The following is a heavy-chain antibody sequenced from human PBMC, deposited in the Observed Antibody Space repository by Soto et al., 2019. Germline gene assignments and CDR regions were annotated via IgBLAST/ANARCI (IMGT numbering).Heavy chain of an antibody. Sequence: QVQLVQSEGEVKQPGASVKVSCKASGYTFTTYGVCWVRQVPGRGLEWVGYISPNSGYTVYAQNFRGRVSMSTDTSTSTVYMELRSLRSDDTAVYYCVREMWTHYGPQNFFDYWGQGALVTVSS. V-gene: IGHV1-18*01. J-gene: IGHJ4*02. CDR2: ISPNSGYT. D-gene: IGHD4-17*01. CDR3: VREMWTHYGPQNFFDY. CDR1: GYTFTTYG.